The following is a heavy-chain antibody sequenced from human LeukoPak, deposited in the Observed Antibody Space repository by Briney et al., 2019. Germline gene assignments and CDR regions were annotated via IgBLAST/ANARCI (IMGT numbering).Heavy chain of an antibody. Sequence: GGSLRLSCAASGFTFSSYWMHWVRQAPGKGLVWVSRINSDGSSTSYADSVKGRFTISRDNAKNTLYLQMNRLRAEDTAVYYCARDANYDFWSGYPNYWGQGTLVTVSS. V-gene: IGHV3-74*01. CDR1: GFTFSSYW. J-gene: IGHJ4*02. CDR3: ARDANYDFWSGYPNY. CDR2: INSDGSST. D-gene: IGHD3-3*01.